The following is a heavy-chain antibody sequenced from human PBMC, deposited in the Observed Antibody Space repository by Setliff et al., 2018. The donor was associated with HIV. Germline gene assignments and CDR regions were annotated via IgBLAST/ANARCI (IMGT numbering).Heavy chain of an antibody. Sequence: NPSETLSLTCAVYGRSFSGYYWNWIRQSPGKGLEWIGEINHSGGTNYNPSLKSRVTMSIDTSKNQFSLNVSSVTAVDTAVYYCARGWGHDGFDFWGQGTMVTVSS. CDR3: ARGWGHDGFDF. D-gene: IGHD7-27*01. V-gene: IGHV4-34*01. CDR2: INHSGGT. CDR1: GRSFSGYY. J-gene: IGHJ3*01.